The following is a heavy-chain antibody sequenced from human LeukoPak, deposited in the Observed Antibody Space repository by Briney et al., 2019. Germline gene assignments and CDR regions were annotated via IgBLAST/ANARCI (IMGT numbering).Heavy chain of an antibody. J-gene: IGHJ4*02. CDR3: ARDSRGYPY. CDR1: GLTLSNYW. Sequence: GGSLRLSCAASGLTLSNYWMTWVRQAPGKGLEWVANINQEGSEKNYVDSVKGRFTISRDNAKNSLYLEMNSLRAEDMGVYYCARDSRGYPYWGQGTPVTVSS. V-gene: IGHV3-7*05. CDR2: INQEGSEK. D-gene: IGHD3-22*01.